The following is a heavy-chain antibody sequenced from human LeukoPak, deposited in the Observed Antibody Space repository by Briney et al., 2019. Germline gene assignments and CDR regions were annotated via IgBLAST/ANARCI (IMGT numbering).Heavy chain of an antibody. D-gene: IGHD5-12*01. Sequence: SETLSLTCAVSGGSISSGGYSWSWIRQPPGKGLEWIGYIYHSGSTCYNPSLKSRVTISVDRSKNQFSLKLSSVTAADTAVYYCARDTSGYDLNWFDPWGQGTLVTVSS. J-gene: IGHJ5*02. CDR2: IYHSGST. V-gene: IGHV4-30-2*01. CDR1: GGSISSGGYS. CDR3: ARDTSGYDLNWFDP.